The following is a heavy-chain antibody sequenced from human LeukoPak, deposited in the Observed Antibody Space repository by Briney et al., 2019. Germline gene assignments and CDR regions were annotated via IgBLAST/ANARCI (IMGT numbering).Heavy chain of an antibody. CDR2: IKQDGSEK. CDR1: GFTSSSYW. CDR3: ASEVYYDSSGYYFFDY. Sequence: GGSLRLSCAASGFTSSSYWMSWVRQAPGKGLEWVANIKQDGSEKYYVDSVKGRFTISRDNAKNSLYLQMNSLRAEDTAVYYCASEVYYDSSGYYFFDYWGQGTLVTVSS. V-gene: IGHV3-7*01. J-gene: IGHJ4*02. D-gene: IGHD3-22*01.